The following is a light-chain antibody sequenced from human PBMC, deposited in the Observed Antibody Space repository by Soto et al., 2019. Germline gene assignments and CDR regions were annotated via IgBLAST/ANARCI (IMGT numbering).Light chain of an antibody. V-gene: IGKV3-15*01. CDR2: GAS. J-gene: IGKJ1*01. CDR3: KQYDKWKWT. CDR1: QSISDT. Sequence: EIVVTHSPATRSVSPGGRSALSCRASQSISDTLAWYQQKPGQAPRLLIYGASRRATGFQARFSGSGSVKDFTLTIRSMQSADSALYYCKQYDKWKWTFGQRTNVDIK.